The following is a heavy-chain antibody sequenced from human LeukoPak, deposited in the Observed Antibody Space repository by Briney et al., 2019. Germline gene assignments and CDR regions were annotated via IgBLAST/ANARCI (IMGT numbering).Heavy chain of an antibody. CDR3: AREHDVVIVSAEEYYYYGMDV. CDR1: GDDFNKYA. V-gene: IGHV1-69*13. D-gene: IGHD2/OR15-2a*01. J-gene: IGHJ6*02. Sequence: GASVKVSCKASGDDFNKYAFNWVRQAPGQGLEWMGGIIPIFCSANYAQSFQGRVTITADESTSTVYMELSSLSSEDTAVYSCAREHDVVIVSAEEYYYYGMDVWGQGTTVTVS. CDR2: IIPIFCSA.